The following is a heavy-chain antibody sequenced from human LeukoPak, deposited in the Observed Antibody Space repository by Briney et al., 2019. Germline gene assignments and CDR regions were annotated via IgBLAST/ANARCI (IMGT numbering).Heavy chain of an antibody. CDR1: GFTVSSNY. CDR2: IYSGGST. CDR3: ARTYNYGGNSDY. V-gene: IGHV3-66*01. D-gene: IGHD4-23*01. Sequence: GGSLRLSCAASGFTVSSNYMSWVRQAPGKGPEWVSVIYSGGSTYYADSVKGRFTISRDNSKNTLYLQMNSLRAEDTAVYYCARTYNYGGNSDYWGQGTLVTVSS. J-gene: IGHJ4*02.